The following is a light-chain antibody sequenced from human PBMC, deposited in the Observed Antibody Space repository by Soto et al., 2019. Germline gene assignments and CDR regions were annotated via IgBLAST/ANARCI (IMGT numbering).Light chain of an antibody. CDR3: SSYTSSITLDV. CDR2: EVS. V-gene: IGLV2-14*01. J-gene: IGLJ1*01. Sequence: QSALTQPASVSGSPGQSITISCTGTSSDVGGYNYVSWYQQHPGKAPKLMIYEVSNRPSGVSNRFSGSKSGNTASLTISGLQDEDEADYYCSSYTSSITLDVFGTGTKVTVL. CDR1: SSDVGGYNY.